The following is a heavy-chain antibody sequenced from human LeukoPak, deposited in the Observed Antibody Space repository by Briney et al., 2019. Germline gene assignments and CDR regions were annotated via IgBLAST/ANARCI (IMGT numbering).Heavy chain of an antibody. V-gene: IGHV3-30-3*01. CDR1: GFTFSDYA. CDR2: ISYDGSNK. D-gene: IGHD3-3*01. Sequence: GGSLRLSCAASGFTFSDYAMHWVRQAPGKGLEWVAVISYDGSNKYYADSVKGRFTISRDNSKNTLYLQMNSLRADDTAVYYCAKVPWEFWSGYFDYWGQGTLVTVSS. J-gene: IGHJ4*02. CDR3: AKVPWEFWSGYFDY.